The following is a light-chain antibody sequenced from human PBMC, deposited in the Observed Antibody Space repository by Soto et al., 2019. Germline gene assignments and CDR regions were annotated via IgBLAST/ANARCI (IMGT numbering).Light chain of an antibody. J-gene: IGKJ1*01. CDR2: GAS. CDR3: QQCGSSPPT. CDR1: QSVGSNY. V-gene: IGKV3-20*01. Sequence: EIVLTQSPGTLSLSPGERATLSCRASQSVGSNYLVWYQQKTGQAPRLLMYGASSRAPGIPDRFSGRGSGTDFTLTISRLEPEDSAVYYCQQCGSSPPTFGQGTKVDIK.